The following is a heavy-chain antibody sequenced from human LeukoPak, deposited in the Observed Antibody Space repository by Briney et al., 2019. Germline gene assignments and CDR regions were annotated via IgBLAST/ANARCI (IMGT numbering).Heavy chain of an antibody. D-gene: IGHD6-19*01. CDR3: AKTTAGYSSGRYPGWPVDY. V-gene: IGHV3-23*01. Sequence: GGSLRLPCAASGFTFGSYAMYWVRQAPGKGLEWVSGISGSGGSTFYADSVKRRFTISRDNSENTVYLQMNSLRTDDTAVYYCAKTTAGYSSGRYPGWPVDYWGQGTLVTVSS. J-gene: IGHJ4*02. CDR1: GFTFGSYA. CDR2: ISGSGGST.